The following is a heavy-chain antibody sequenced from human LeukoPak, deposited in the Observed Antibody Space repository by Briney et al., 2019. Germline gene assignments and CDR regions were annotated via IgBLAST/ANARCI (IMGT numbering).Heavy chain of an antibody. J-gene: IGHJ5*02. V-gene: IGHV3-21*05. Sequence: GGSLRLSCTMFGLTFNNYGVHWVRQAPGKGLEWVSYISSSSSYTNYADSVKGRFTISRDNAKNSLYLQMNSLRAEDTAVYYCARMAAAGTKFDPWGQGTLVTVSS. CDR3: ARMAAAGTKFDP. CDR2: ISSSSSYT. D-gene: IGHD6-13*01. CDR1: GLTFNNYG.